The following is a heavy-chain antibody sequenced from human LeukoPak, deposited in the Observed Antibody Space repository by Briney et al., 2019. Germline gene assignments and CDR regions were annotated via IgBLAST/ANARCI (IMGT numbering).Heavy chain of an antibody. CDR2: IYYTGST. D-gene: IGHD3-22*01. Sequence: SETLSLTCTVSGGSISSYYWSWIRQPPGKGLEWIGYIYYTGSTNYNPSLKSRVSISVDTSKNQFSLKLSSVTAADTAVYYCVRVPIVVVRREYYFDYWGQGTLVTVSS. J-gene: IGHJ4*02. V-gene: IGHV4-59*01. CDR3: VRVPIVVVRREYYFDY. CDR1: GGSISSYY.